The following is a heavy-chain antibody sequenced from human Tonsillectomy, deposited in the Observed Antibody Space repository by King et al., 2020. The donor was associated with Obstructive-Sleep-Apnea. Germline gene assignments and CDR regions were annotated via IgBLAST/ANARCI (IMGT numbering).Heavy chain of an antibody. Sequence: VQLVESGGVVVQPGGSLRLSCAASGFTVDDYTMHWVRQAPGKGLEWVSLISWDGGCTYYADSVKGRFTISRDNSKNSLYLQMNRLRTEDTALYYCAKDIGPYGMDVWGQGTTVTVSS. J-gene: IGHJ6*02. V-gene: IGHV3-43*01. CDR3: AKDIGPYGMDV. CDR2: ISWDGGCT. CDR1: GFTVDDYT.